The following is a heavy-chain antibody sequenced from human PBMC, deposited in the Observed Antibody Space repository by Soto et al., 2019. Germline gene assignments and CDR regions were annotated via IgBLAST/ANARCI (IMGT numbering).Heavy chain of an antibody. CDR1: GFTFSSYG. CDR2: ISYDGSNK. V-gene: IGHV3-30*18. D-gene: IGHD6-19*01. Sequence: GGSLRLSCAASGFTFSSYGMHWVRQAPGKGLEWVAVISYDGSNKYYADSVKGRFTISRDNSKNTLYLQMNSLRAEDTAVYYCAKDGPAIAVAGNPWEGYFDYWGQGTLVTVSS. J-gene: IGHJ4*02. CDR3: AKDGPAIAVAGNPWEGYFDY.